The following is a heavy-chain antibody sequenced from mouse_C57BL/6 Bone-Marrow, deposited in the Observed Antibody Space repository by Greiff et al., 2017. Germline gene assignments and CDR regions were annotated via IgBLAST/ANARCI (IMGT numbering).Heavy chain of an antibody. J-gene: IGHJ3*01. CDR3: AKNDYDKMAWFAY. Sequence: EVQLVESGGGLVKPGGSLKLSCAASGFTFSDYGMHWVRQAPEKGLEWVAYISSGSSTIYYADTVKGRFTLSRDNAKNTLFLQMTSLRSEDTAMYYCAKNDYDKMAWFAYWGQGTLVTVSA. CDR2: ISSGSSTI. CDR1: GFTFSDYG. V-gene: IGHV5-17*01. D-gene: IGHD2-4*01.